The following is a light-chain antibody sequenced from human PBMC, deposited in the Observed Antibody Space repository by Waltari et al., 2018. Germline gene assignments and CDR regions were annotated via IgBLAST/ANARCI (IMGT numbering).Light chain of an antibody. Sequence: SYELTQPPSVSVSPGQTARITCSGDALTKQYAFWYQQRSGQAPVLGIYKDSERRSGIPERFSGSTSGTTVTLTIRGVQAEDEADYYCQSADSSGTMGVFGGGTKLTVL. J-gene: IGLJ3*02. CDR2: KDS. V-gene: IGLV3-25*03. CDR1: ALTKQY. CDR3: QSADSSGTMGV.